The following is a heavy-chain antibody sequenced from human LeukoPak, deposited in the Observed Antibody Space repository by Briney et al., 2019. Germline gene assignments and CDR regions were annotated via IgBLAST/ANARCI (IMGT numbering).Heavy chain of an antibody. CDR2: ISSSGSTI. D-gene: IGHD5-24*01. Sequence: GGSLRLSCAASGFTFSDYYMSWIRQAPGKGLEWVSYISSSGSTIYYADSVKGRFTISRDNSKNTLYLQMNSLRAEDTAVYYCAKNNYHILLTGFDYWGQGTLVTVSS. CDR1: GFTFSDYY. V-gene: IGHV3-11*01. J-gene: IGHJ4*02. CDR3: AKNNYHILLTGFDY.